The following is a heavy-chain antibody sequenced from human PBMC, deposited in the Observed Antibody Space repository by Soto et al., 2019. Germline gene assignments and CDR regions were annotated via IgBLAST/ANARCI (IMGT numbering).Heavy chain of an antibody. J-gene: IGHJ4*02. V-gene: IGHV4-30-4*01. Sequence: SETLSLTCTVSGGSISSGDYYWSWIRQPPGKGLEWIGYIYYSGSTYYNPSLKSRVTISVDTSKNQFSLKLSSVTAADTAVYYCARGHKGYSGYVLFDYWGQGTLVTVSS. D-gene: IGHD5-12*01. CDR1: GGSISSGDYY. CDR2: IYYSGST. CDR3: ARGHKGYSGYVLFDY.